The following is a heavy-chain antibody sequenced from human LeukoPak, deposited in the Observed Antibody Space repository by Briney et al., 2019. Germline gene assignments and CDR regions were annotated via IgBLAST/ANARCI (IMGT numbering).Heavy chain of an antibody. D-gene: IGHD1-26*01. CDR2: ITRSNYI. V-gene: IGHV3-21*06. Sequence: GGSLRLSCAASGFTFSSYSMNWVRQAPGKGLEWVSSITRSNYIYYADSVKGRFTISRDNAKNSLYLQMNSLRAEDTAVYYCSRLIVGATTLDYWGQGTLVTVSS. J-gene: IGHJ4*02. CDR1: GFTFSSYS. CDR3: SRLIVGATTLDY.